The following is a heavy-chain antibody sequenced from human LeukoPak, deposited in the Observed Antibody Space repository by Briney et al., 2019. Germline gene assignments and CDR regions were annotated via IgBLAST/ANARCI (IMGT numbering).Heavy chain of an antibody. D-gene: IGHD2-8*01. V-gene: IGHV1-18*01. Sequence: ASVKVSCKASGYTFTSYGISWVRQAPGQGLEWMGWISAYNGNTNYAQKLQGRVTMTTDTSTSTAYMELRSLRSDDTAVYYCATEPGYCTNGVCHDYWGQGTLVTVSS. CDR1: GYTFTSYG. CDR3: ATEPGYCTNGVCHDY. J-gene: IGHJ4*02. CDR2: ISAYNGNT.